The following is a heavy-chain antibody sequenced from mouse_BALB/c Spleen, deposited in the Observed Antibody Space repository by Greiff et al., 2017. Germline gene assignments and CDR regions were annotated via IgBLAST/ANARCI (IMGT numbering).Heavy chain of an antibody. CDR2: ILPGSGST. J-gene: IGHJ3*01. Sequence: VKLQESGAELMKPGASVKISCKATGYTFSSYWIEWVKQRPGHGLEWIGEILPGSGSTNYNEKFKGKATFTADTSSNTAYMQLSSLTSEDSAVYYCARKDGYYEAWFAYWGQGTLVTVSA. D-gene: IGHD2-3*01. CDR1: GYTFSSYW. V-gene: IGHV1-9*01. CDR3: ARKDGYYEAWFAY.